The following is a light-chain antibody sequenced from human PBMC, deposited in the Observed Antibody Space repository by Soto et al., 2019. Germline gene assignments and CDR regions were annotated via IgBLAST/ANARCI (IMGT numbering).Light chain of an antibody. V-gene: IGKV3-15*01. CDR3: QQYDSWPQT. J-gene: IGKJ4*01. Sequence: EVGLTHYPATMFVSAGESAPLSCKASQSISSDLAWYQHKPGKAPRRLIYGASTMATGIPARFSGRGSGTEFTLTISSLQSEDFAVYYCQQYDSWPQTFGEGTKVDIK. CDR1: QSISSD. CDR2: GAS.